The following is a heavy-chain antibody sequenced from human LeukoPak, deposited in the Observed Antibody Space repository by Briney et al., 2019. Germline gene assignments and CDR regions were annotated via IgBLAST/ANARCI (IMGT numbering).Heavy chain of an antibody. CDR2: IYHSGST. J-gene: IGHJ4*02. D-gene: IGHD4-17*01. CDR1: GYSISSGYY. CDR3: ARDMRGEGFDY. Sequence: SETLSLTCTVSGYSISSGYYWGWIRQPSGKGLEWIGSIYHSGSTYYNPSLKSRVTISVDTSKNQFSLKLSSVTAADTAVYYCARDMRGEGFDYWGQGTLVTVSS. V-gene: IGHV4-38-2*02.